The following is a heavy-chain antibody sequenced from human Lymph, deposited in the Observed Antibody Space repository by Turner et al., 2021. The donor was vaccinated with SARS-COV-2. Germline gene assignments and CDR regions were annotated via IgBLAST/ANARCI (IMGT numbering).Heavy chain of an antibody. Sequence: EVQLLESGGGLVQPGGSLRLSCAASGFTFSSYAMSWVRQAPGRGLEWVSTISSSGGSTYYADSVKGRFTISRDNSKNTLYLQMSSLRAEDTAVYYCARVLPFGDYFDYWGQGTLVTVSS. D-gene: IGHD3-10*01. CDR1: GFTFSSYA. J-gene: IGHJ4*02. CDR3: ARVLPFGDYFDY. V-gene: IGHV3-23*01. CDR2: ISSSGGST.